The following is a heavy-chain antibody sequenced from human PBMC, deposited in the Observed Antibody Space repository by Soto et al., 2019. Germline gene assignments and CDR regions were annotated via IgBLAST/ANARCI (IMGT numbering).Heavy chain of an antibody. CDR1: GGSFSGYY. Sequence: PSETLSLTCAVYGGSFSGYYWSWIRQPPGKGLKWIGEINHSGSTNYNPSLKSRVTKSIDTSKNQFSLKQISVTAADTAVYYCARRGTRSPIVVVPNYGMDVWGQGTTVT. D-gene: IGHD3-22*01. V-gene: IGHV4-34*01. CDR3: ARRGTRSPIVVVPNYGMDV. CDR2: INHSGST. J-gene: IGHJ6*02.